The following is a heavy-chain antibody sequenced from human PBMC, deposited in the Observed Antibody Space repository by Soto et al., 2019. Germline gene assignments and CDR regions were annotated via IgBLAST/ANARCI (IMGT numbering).Heavy chain of an antibody. V-gene: IGHV3-23*01. Sequence: EVQLLKSGGGLVQPGGSLRLSCAASGFTFSTYAMNWVRQAPGKGLEWVSGISGSGDSTYYADSVKGRFTVSRDNSKNTLYLQMNSLRAEDTAVFYCAKERSSGWSLDYWGQGTLVTVSS. CDR1: GFTFSTYA. J-gene: IGHJ4*02. CDR2: ISGSGDST. D-gene: IGHD6-19*01. CDR3: AKERSSGWSLDY.